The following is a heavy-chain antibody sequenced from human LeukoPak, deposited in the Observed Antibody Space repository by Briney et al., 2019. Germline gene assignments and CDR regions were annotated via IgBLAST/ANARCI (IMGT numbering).Heavy chain of an antibody. Sequence: PGGSLRLSCAASGFTFRGYSMNWVRQAPGKGLEWVSYISSSSNTIYYADSVKGRFTISRDNAKNSLYLQMNSLRAEDTAVYYCARTLNFDYWGQGTLVTVSS. CDR2: ISSSSNTI. V-gene: IGHV3-48*01. CDR1: GFTFRGYS. CDR3: ARTLNFDY. J-gene: IGHJ4*02.